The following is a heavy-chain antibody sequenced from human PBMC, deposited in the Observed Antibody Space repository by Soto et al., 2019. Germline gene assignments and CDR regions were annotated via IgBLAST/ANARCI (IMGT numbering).Heavy chain of an antibody. CDR3: ARSGSGSGWL. Sequence: QVQLQESGPGLVKPSETLSLTCTVSGGSVSSGSYYWSWIRQPPGKGLEWIGYIYYSGSTKYNPSLRSRVTISVDTSKNQFSLKLTSVTAADTALYYCARSGSGSGWLGGQGTLVTVSS. D-gene: IGHD6-19*01. V-gene: IGHV4-61*01. CDR1: GGSVSSGSYY. J-gene: IGHJ4*02. CDR2: IYYSGST.